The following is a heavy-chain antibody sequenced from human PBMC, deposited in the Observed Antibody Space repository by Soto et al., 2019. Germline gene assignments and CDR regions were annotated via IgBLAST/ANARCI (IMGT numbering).Heavy chain of an antibody. CDR1: GFTFSSYA. Sequence: GGSLRLAGAASGFTFSSYAMNWVRQPPGKGLEWVSYISSSGSTIYYADSVKGRFTISRDNAKNSLYLQMNSLRAEDTAVYYCARGTWDSSGYYPDYWGQGTLVTVSS. J-gene: IGHJ4*02. CDR3: ARGTWDSSGYYPDY. V-gene: IGHV3-48*03. CDR2: ISSSGSTI. D-gene: IGHD3-22*01.